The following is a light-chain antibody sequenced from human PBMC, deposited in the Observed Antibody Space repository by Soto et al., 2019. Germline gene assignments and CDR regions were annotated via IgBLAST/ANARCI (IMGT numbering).Light chain of an antibody. CDR1: QSVRSTY. CDR3: QQYAGSPRT. Sequence: EVVMTQSPATLPVSLGGRVALSCRASQSVRSTYLSWYQQKPGLAPRLLIFGVSNRATGIPDRFSGSGSGTDFTLTISRLEPEDFAVYFCQQYAGSPRTFGQGTKVDIK. J-gene: IGKJ1*01. CDR2: GVS. V-gene: IGKV3D-20*01.